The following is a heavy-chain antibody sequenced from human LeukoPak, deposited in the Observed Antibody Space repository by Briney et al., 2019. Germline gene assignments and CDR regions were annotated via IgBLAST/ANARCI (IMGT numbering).Heavy chain of an antibody. D-gene: IGHD3-10*01. V-gene: IGHV3-23*01. CDR2: ISGSGGST. J-gene: IGHJ4*02. CDR3: AKKRYYYGSGSYNEFDY. CDR1: GFTFSSYA. Sequence: PGGSLRLSCAASGFTFSSYAMSWVRQAPGKGLEWVSAISGSGGSTYYADSVKGRFTISRDNSKNTLYLQMNSLRAEDTAVYYCAKKRYYYGSGSYNEFDYSGQGTLVTVSS.